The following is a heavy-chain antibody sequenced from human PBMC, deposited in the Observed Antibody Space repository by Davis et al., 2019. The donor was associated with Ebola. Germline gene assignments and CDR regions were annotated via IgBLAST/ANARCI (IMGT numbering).Heavy chain of an antibody. V-gene: IGHV4-61*01. Sequence: MPSETLSLTCTVSGGSVSSGSYYWSWIRQPPGKGLEWIGYIYYSGSTNYNPSLKSRVTISVDTSKNQFSLKLSSVTAADTAVYYCARDVAPFGMDVWGQGTTVTVSS. CDR1: GGSVSSGSYY. CDR3: ARDVAPFGMDV. J-gene: IGHJ6*02. D-gene: IGHD5-12*01. CDR2: IYYSGST.